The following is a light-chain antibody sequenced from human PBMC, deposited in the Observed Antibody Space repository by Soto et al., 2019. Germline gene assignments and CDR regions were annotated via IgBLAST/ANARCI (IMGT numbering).Light chain of an antibody. J-gene: IGLJ3*02. CDR1: SSNIGSNY. CDR3: AAWDDSLSGPV. Sequence: QLVLTQPPSASGTPGQRVTISCSGSSSNIGSNYVFWYQQLPGTAPTLLIYRNNQRPSGVPDRFSGSKSGTSASLAISGLRSEDDADYYCAAWDDSLSGPVFGGGTKVTVL. V-gene: IGLV1-47*01. CDR2: RNN.